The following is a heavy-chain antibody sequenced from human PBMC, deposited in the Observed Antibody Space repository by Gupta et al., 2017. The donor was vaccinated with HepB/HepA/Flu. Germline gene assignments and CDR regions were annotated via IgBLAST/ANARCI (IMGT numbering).Heavy chain of an antibody. CDR2: ISYDGSNK. J-gene: IGHJ4*02. CDR3: ARDKVDHSGSYYFDY. CDR1: GFTFSSYA. D-gene: IGHD1-26*01. Sequence: QVQLVESGGGVVQPGRSLRLSCAASGFTFSSYAMHWVRQAPGKGLEWVAVISYDGSNKYYADSVKGRFTISRDNSKNTLYLQMNSLRAEDTAVYYCARDKVDHSGSYYFDYWGQGTLVTVSS. V-gene: IGHV3-30-3*01.